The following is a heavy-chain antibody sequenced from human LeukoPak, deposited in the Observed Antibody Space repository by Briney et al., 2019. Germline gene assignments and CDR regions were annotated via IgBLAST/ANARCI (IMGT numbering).Heavy chain of an antibody. J-gene: IGHJ6*02. CDR1: GYTFTDYY. CDR2: INPNSGGT. CDR3: AVLYGMDV. V-gene: IGHV1-2*02. Sequence: ASVKVSCKTSGYTFTDYYIHWVRLAPGQGLEWMGWINPNSGGTNYAQKFQGRVTMTRDTSISTAYMELSRLRSDDTAVYYCAVLYGMDVWGQGTTVTVSS.